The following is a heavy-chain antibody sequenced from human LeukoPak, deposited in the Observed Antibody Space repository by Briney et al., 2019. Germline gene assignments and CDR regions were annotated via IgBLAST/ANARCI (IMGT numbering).Heavy chain of an antibody. CDR2: MNPNSGNT. CDR3: ARGNSDGDIVVVPAAMGPAWYYYMDV. Sequence: ASVKVSCKASGYTSTSYDINWVRQATGQGLEWMGWMNPNSGNTGYAQKFQGRVTITRNTSISTAYMELSSLRSEDTAVYYCARGNSDGDIVVVPAAMGPAWYYYMDVWGKGTTVTVSS. CDR1: GYTSTSYD. D-gene: IGHD2-2*01. J-gene: IGHJ6*03. V-gene: IGHV1-8*03.